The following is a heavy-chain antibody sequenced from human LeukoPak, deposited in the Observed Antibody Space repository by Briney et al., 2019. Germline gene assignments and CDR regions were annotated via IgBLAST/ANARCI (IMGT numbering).Heavy chain of an antibody. J-gene: IGHJ4*02. Sequence: PGGSLRLSCAASGFTVSSNYMSWVRQAPGKGLEWVSAISGSGGSTYYADSVKGRFTISRDNSKNTLYLQMNSLRAEDTAVYYCAKADSSGYYYVGSYDYWGQGTLVTVSS. V-gene: IGHV3-23*01. CDR2: ISGSGGST. CDR3: AKADSSGYYYVGSYDY. CDR1: GFTVSSNY. D-gene: IGHD3-22*01.